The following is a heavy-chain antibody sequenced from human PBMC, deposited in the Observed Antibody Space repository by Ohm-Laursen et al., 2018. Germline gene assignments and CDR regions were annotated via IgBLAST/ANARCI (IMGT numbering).Heavy chain of an antibody. D-gene: IGHD5-18*01. Sequence: GTLSLTCTVSGGSISSYYWGWIRQPAGKGLEWIGRIYTSGSTNYNPSLKSRVTMSVDTSKNQFSLKLSSVTAADTAVYYCARGEYSYGDLDYWGQGTLVTVSS. CDR1: GGSISSYY. CDR2: IYTSGST. V-gene: IGHV4-4*07. CDR3: ARGEYSYGDLDY. J-gene: IGHJ4*02.